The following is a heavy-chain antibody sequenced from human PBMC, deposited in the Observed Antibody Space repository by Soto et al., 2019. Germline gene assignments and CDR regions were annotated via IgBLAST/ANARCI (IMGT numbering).Heavy chain of an antibody. Sequence: QVQLQESGPGLVKPSETLSLTCAVSGGSVSSGSYYWSWIRQPPGRGLEWFAYISYTGTTDYNPSLKSRVTISIDMSKNQLSLRLGSVTAADTGVYYCARDRSDDLYSGDAFDLWGQGTMVTVSS. J-gene: IGHJ3*01. CDR2: ISYTGTT. V-gene: IGHV4-61*01. CDR1: GGSVSSGSYY. D-gene: IGHD2-15*01. CDR3: ARDRSDDLYSGDAFDL.